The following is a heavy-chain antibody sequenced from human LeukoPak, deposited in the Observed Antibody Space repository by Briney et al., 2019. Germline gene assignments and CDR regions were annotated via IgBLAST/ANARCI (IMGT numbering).Heavy chain of an antibody. CDR1: GGSINNYY. Sequence: PSETLSLTCTVSGGSINNYYWSWIRQPPGKGLEWIGSIYYSGSTYYNPSLKSRVTISVDTSKNQFSLKLSSVTAADTAVYYCARGKWELVDYWGQGTLVTVSS. V-gene: IGHV4-59*12. D-gene: IGHD1-26*01. CDR3: ARGKWELVDY. CDR2: IYYSGST. J-gene: IGHJ4*02.